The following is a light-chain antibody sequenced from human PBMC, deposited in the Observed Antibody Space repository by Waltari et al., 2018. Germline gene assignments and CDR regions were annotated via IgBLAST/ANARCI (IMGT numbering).Light chain of an antibody. CDR2: DYI. CDR3: QSYDISLSGWV. CDR1: SSTIGSAYA. V-gene: IGLV1-40*01. J-gene: IGLJ3*02. Sequence: QSVLTQPPSVSGAPGQRVTFSCTGSSSTIGSAYAVNWYHQVPGTAPKLLIYDYINRPSGVPDRFSGSKSGTSASLAITGLQAEDEADYYCQSYDISLSGWVFGGGTKLTVL.